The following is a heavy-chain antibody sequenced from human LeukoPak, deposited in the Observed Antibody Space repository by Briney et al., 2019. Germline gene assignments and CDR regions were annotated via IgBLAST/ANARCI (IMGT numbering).Heavy chain of an antibody. J-gene: IGHJ6*02. Sequence: GGPLRLSCAASGFTFDDYAMHWVRQAPGKGLEWVSLISGDGGSTYYADSVKGRFTISRDNSKNSLYLQMNSLRTEDTALYYCAKDIAASGWLYYYYGMDVWGQGTTVTVSS. CDR1: GFTFDDYA. CDR3: AKDIAASGWLYYYYGMDV. V-gene: IGHV3-43*02. D-gene: IGHD6-19*01. CDR2: ISGDGGST.